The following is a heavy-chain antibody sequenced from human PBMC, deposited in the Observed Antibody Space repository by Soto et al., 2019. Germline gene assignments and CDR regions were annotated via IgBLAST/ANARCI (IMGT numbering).Heavy chain of an antibody. D-gene: IGHD2-15*01. J-gene: IGHJ4*02. Sequence: QVQLQQWGAGLLKPSETLSLTCAVYGGSFSGYYWSWIRQPPGKGLEWIGEINHSGSTNYNPSLKSRVTISVDTSKNQFSLKLSSVTAADTAVYYCARVRYCSGGSCYPHFDYWGQGTLVTVSS. CDR3: ARVRYCSGGSCYPHFDY. V-gene: IGHV4-34*01. CDR1: GGSFSGYY. CDR2: INHSGST.